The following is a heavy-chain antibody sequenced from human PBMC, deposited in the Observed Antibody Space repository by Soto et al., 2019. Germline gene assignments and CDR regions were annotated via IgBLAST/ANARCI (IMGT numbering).Heavy chain of an antibody. Sequence: GGSLRLSCAASGFTFSSYAMSWVRQAPGKGLEWVSAISGSGGSTYYADSVKGRFTISRDNSKNTLYLQMNSLRAEDTAVYYCAKVGVEYQMIFGGWFDPWGQGTLVTVSS. D-gene: IGHD2-2*01. CDR2: ISGSGGST. V-gene: IGHV3-23*01. CDR3: AKVGVEYQMIFGGWFDP. CDR1: GFTFSSYA. J-gene: IGHJ5*02.